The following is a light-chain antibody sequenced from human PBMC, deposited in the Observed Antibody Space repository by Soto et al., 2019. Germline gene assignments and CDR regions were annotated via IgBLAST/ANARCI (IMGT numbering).Light chain of an antibody. Sequence: QSALTQPASVSGSPGQSITISCTGTSSDVGGSNYVSWYQQHPGKAPKLMIYDVSNRPSGVSNRFSGSKSGNTASLAISGLQAEDEAEYYCSSYTSSSTYVLGPGTK. V-gene: IGLV2-14*01. CDR1: SSDVGGSNY. CDR2: DVS. J-gene: IGLJ1*01. CDR3: SSYTSSSTYV.